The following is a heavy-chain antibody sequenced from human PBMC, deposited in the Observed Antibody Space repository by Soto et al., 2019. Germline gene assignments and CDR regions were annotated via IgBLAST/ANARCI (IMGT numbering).Heavy chain of an antibody. CDR1: GFTVSTKY. V-gene: IGHV3-66*01. CDR3: ARDPWAADY. J-gene: IGHJ4*02. Sequence: GGSLRLSCAASGFTVSTKYMSWVRQAPGKGLEWVSVIYSGGSTFYADSVRGRFTISRDNSKNTVNLQMNSLRDEDTAVYYCARDPWAADYWGQGTLVTVSS. D-gene: IGHD3-16*01. CDR2: IYSGGST.